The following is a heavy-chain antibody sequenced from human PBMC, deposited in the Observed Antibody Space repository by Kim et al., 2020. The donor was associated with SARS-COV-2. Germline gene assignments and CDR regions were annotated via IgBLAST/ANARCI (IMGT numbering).Heavy chain of an antibody. CDR3: ARLGLQQLLGGGRDYYYGMDV. Sequence: SETLSLTCAVYGGSFSGYYWSWIRQPPGKGLEWIGEINHSGSTNYNPSLKSRVTISVDTSKNQFSLKLSSVTAADTAVYYCARLGLQQLLGGGRDYYYGMDVWGQGTTVTVSS. V-gene: IGHV4-34*01. CDR2: INHSGST. D-gene: IGHD6-13*01. J-gene: IGHJ6*02. CDR1: GGSFSGYY.